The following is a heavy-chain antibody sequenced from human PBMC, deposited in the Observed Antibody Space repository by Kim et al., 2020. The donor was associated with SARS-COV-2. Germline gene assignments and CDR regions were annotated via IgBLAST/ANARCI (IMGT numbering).Heavy chain of an antibody. CDR2: IWYDGSNK. Sequence: GGSLILSCAASGFTFSSHGMHWVRQAPGKGLEWVAVIWYDGSNKYYADSVKGRFTISRDNSKNTLYLQMNSLRAEDTAVYYCAKDSYYGSGSYGYYGMDVWGQGTTVTVSS. D-gene: IGHD3-10*01. J-gene: IGHJ6*02. CDR1: GFTFSSHG. CDR3: AKDSYYGSGSYGYYGMDV. V-gene: IGHV3-33*06.